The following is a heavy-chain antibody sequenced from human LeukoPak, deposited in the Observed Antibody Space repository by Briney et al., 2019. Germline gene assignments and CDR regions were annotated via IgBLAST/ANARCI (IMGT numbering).Heavy chain of an antibody. CDR1: GFTFSSYV. D-gene: IGHD6-13*01. Sequence: GGSLRLSCAVSGFTFSSYVMSWVRQAPGKGLEWVSVISGSGGSTDYADSVKGRFTISRDNFKNTLYLQMNRLRAEDTAVYYCASRQQYAFDMWGQGTTVTVSS. CDR2: ISGSGGST. J-gene: IGHJ3*02. V-gene: IGHV3-23*01. CDR3: ASRQQYAFDM.